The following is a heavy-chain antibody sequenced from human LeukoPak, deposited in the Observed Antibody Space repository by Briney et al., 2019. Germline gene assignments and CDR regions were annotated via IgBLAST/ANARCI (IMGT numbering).Heavy chain of an antibody. D-gene: IGHD5-18*01. Sequence: GGSLRLSCAASGFTFSNSAMNWVRQAPGKGLEWVSGIRGSGTSTYYADSVKGRFTISRDKSKNTLYLQMNSLRAEDTAVYYCARDRDTAMGLWGQGTLVTVSS. V-gene: IGHV3-23*01. CDR3: ARDRDTAMGL. CDR1: GFTFSNSA. J-gene: IGHJ4*02. CDR2: IRGSGTST.